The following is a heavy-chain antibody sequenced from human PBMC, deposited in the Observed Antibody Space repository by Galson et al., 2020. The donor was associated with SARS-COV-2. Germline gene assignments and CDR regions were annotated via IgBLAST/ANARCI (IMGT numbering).Heavy chain of an antibody. Sequence: GESLKISCAASGFTFSSYAMSWVRQAPGKGLEWVSAISGSGGSTYYADSVKGRFTISRDNSKNTLYLQMNSLRAEDTAVYYCAKEGGSPHFDYWGQGTLVTVSS. D-gene: IGHD1-26*01. CDR1: GFTFSSYA. J-gene: IGHJ4*02. CDR2: ISGSGGST. CDR3: AKEGGSPHFDY. V-gene: IGHV3-23*01.